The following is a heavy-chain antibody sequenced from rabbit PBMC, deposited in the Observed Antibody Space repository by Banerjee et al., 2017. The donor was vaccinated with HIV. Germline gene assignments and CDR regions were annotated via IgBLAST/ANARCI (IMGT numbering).Heavy chain of an antibody. CDR3: ARGLVAGVLDL. CDR1: GFSFSGYW. CDR2: IDTGRGGRI. D-gene: IGHD3-3*01. J-gene: IGHJ4*01. Sequence: QEQLEESGGDLVQPEGSLTLTCTASGFSFSGYWICWVRQAPGKGLEWIACIDTGRGGRIDYANWAKGRFTISKTSSTTVTLQMTSLTAADTATYFCARGLVAGVLDLWGPGTLVTVS. V-gene: IGHV1S45*01.